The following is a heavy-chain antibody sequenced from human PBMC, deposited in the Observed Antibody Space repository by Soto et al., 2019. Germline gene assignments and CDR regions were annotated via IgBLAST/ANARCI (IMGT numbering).Heavy chain of an antibody. CDR1: GFTFSSYV. D-gene: IGHD2-21*02. J-gene: IGHJ4*02. CDR3: ARSYCGDDFALDY. CDR2: ISKDGTNK. V-gene: IGHV3-30-3*01. Sequence: QVQLVESGGGVVQPGRSLRLSCAASGFTFSSYVMHWVRQAPGKGLEWVVVISKDGTNKHYADSVKGRFTISRDNSKDTLYLQMNSLRAEDTAVYYWARSYCGDDFALDYWGQGTLVTV.